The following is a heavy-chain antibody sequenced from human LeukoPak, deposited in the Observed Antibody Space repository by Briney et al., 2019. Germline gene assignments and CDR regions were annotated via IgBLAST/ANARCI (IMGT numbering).Heavy chain of an antibody. Sequence: GGSLRLSCSASGFSLRNSPMHWVRQAPGKGLEDVSVISSNGGATYADSVKGRFTISRDISKNTLYLQMSSLRPEDTAVYYRVNNVLIGAPATRDSWGQGTLVTVSS. J-gene: IGHJ4*02. CDR1: GFSLRNSP. CDR2: ISSNGGAT. V-gene: IGHV3-64D*09. D-gene: IGHD6-13*01. CDR3: VNNVLIGAPATRDS.